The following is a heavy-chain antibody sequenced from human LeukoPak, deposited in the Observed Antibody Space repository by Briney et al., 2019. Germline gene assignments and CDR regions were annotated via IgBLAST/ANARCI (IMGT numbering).Heavy chain of an antibody. Sequence: ASVKVSCKASGCTFTSYYMHWVRQAPGQGLEWMGIINPSGGSTSYAQKFQGRVTMTRDTSTSTVYMELSSLRSEDTAVYYCARDPSIAVAGTKWWFGGMDVWGQGTTVTVSS. D-gene: IGHD6-19*01. CDR1: GCTFTSYY. CDR2: INPSGGST. CDR3: ARDPSIAVAGTKWWFGGMDV. J-gene: IGHJ6*02. V-gene: IGHV1-46*01.